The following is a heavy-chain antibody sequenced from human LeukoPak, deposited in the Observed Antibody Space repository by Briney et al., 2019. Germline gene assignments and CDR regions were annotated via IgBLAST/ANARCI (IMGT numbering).Heavy chain of an antibody. Sequence: PGGCLRLSCSASGFTFSSYASHWVRQAPGKGLEYVSAISSSTNGDATYYADSVKGRFTISRDNSKNTLYLQMSSLRAEDTAVYYCVKGRTFSRDAFDIWGQGTMVTVSS. J-gene: IGHJ3*02. CDR2: ISSSTNGDAT. V-gene: IGHV3-64D*06. CDR1: GFTFSSYA. CDR3: VKGRTFSRDAFDI. D-gene: IGHD3-3*02.